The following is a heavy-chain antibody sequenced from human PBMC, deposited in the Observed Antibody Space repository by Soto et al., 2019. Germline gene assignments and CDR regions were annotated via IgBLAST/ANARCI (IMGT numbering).Heavy chain of an antibody. D-gene: IGHD1-26*01. CDR3: AKESTVGSPGDYFDS. Sequence: LRLSCAASGFTFSSYDMNWVRQAPGKGLEWVSAIGVYANTYYADSVKGRFTISRDDSRNTVHLQLNSLRVDDTAVYYCAKESTVGSPGDYFDSWGQGTLVTVSS. J-gene: IGHJ4*02. V-gene: IGHV3-23*01. CDR1: GFTFSSYD. CDR2: IGVYANT.